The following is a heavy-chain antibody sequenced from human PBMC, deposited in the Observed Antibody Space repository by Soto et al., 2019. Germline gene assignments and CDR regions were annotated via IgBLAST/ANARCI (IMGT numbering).Heavy chain of an antibody. CDR2: INAGNGNT. Sequence: ASVKVSCKASGYTFTSYAMHWVRQAPGQRLEWMGGINAGNGNTKYSQKFQGRVTITTDESTSTAYMELSSLRSEDTAVYYCAGATTSGYSYVYFDYWGQGTLVTVSS. J-gene: IGHJ4*02. D-gene: IGHD5-18*01. V-gene: IGHV1-3*01. CDR1: GYTFTSYA. CDR3: AGATTSGYSYVYFDY.